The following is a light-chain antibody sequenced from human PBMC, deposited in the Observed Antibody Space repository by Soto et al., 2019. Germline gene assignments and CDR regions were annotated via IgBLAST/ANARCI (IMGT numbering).Light chain of an antibody. J-gene: IGKJ5*01. Sequence: EIVLTQSPATLSLSPGERATLSCRASQTVSSSYLAWYQQKPGQAPRLLIYGASSRATGIPDRFSGSGSGTDFTLTISRLEPEDFAVYYCQQYGSSITFGQGTRLEI. CDR1: QTVSSSY. CDR3: QQYGSSIT. CDR2: GAS. V-gene: IGKV3-20*01.